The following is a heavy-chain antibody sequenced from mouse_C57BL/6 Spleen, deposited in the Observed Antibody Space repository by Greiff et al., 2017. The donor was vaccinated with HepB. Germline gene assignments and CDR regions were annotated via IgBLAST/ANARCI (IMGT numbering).Heavy chain of an antibody. CDR2: IWRGGST. CDR1: GFSLTSYG. Sequence: VKVVESGPGLVQPSQSLSITCTVSGFSLTSYGVHWVRQSPGKGLEWLGVIWRGGSTDYNAAFMSRLSITKDNSKSQVFFKMNSLQADDTAIYYCAKNWDNHAMDYWGQGTSVTVSS. J-gene: IGHJ4*01. CDR3: AKNWDNHAMDY. D-gene: IGHD1-3*01. V-gene: IGHV2-5*01.